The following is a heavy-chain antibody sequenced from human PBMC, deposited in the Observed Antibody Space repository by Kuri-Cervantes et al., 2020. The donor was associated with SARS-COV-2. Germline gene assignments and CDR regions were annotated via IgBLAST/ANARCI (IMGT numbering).Heavy chain of an antibody. CDR1: RFMFSCDR. CDR3: ARADGITTIVETRPTDY. J-gene: IGHJ4*02. CDR2: IKQDGSEK. Sequence: LSLTCAASRFMFSCDRMSWVRQAPGKGLEWVANIKQDGSEKNYVDSVKGRFTISRDNAKNSLYLQMNSLRAEDTAVYYCARADGITTIVETRPTDYWGQGTLVTVSS. V-gene: IGHV3-7*01. D-gene: IGHD3-22*01.